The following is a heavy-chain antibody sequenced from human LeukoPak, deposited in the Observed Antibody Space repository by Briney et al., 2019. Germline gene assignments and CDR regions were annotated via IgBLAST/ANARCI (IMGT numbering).Heavy chain of an antibody. CDR1: GFTFSSYG. Sequence: PGGSLRLSCAASGFTFSSYGMHWVRQAPGKGLEWVAFISYDGTNKYYADSVRGRFTISRDNSKNTLYLQMNSLRAEDTAVYYCNSGSYYKHWWYFDYWGQGTLVTVSS. CDR2: ISYDGTNK. D-gene: IGHD3-10*01. V-gene: IGHV3-30*03. CDR3: NSGSYYKHWWYFDY. J-gene: IGHJ4*02.